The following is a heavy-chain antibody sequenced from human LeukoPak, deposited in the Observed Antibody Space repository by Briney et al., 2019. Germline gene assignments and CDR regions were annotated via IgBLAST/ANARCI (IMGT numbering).Heavy chain of an antibody. J-gene: IGHJ6*03. V-gene: IGHV4-39*01. D-gene: IGHD2-8*01. CDR1: GGSISSSSYY. Sequence: KPSETLSLTCTVSGGSISSSSYYWGWIRQPPGKGLEWIGSIYYSGSTYYNPSLRSRVTISVDTSKNQFSLKLSSVTAADTAVYYCARGVENYYMDVWGKGTTVTVSS. CDR3: ARGVENYYMDV. CDR2: IYYSGST.